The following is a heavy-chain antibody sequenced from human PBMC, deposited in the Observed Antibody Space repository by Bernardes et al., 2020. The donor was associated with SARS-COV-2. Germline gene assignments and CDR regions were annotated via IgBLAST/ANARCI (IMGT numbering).Heavy chain of an antibody. D-gene: IGHD3-22*01. Sequence: GGSLGLSCAASGFTFSSYAMSWVRQAPGKGLEWVSAISGSGGSTYYADSVKGRFTISRDNAKNSLYLQMNSLRAEDTAVYYCARVMGDSSGNNWFDPWGQGTMVTVSS. CDR1: GFTFSSYA. J-gene: IGHJ5*02. CDR2: ISGSGGST. V-gene: IGHV3-23*01. CDR3: ARVMGDSSGNNWFDP.